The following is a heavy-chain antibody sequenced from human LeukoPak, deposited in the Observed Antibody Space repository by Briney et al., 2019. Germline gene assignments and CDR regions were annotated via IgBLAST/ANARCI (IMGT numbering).Heavy chain of an antibody. Sequence: GGSLRLSCAASGFTFSSYSMNWVRQAPGKGLEWVSSISSSSSYIYYADSVKGRFTISTDNAKNSLYLQMNSLRAEDTAAYYCARGGAVAPKFNFGYWGQGTLVTVSS. J-gene: IGHJ4*02. CDR2: ISSSSSYI. V-gene: IGHV3-21*01. CDR3: ARGGAVAPKFNFGY. D-gene: IGHD6-19*01. CDR1: GFTFSSYS.